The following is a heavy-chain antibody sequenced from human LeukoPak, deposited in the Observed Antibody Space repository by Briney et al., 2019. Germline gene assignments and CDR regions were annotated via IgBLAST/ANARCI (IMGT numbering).Heavy chain of an antibody. V-gene: IGHV4-59*01. CDR2: IYYSGST. D-gene: IGHD5-12*01. CDR1: GGSISSYY. CDR3: ARASGYAEVEY. J-gene: IGHJ4*02. Sequence: SETLSLTCTVSGGSISSYYWSWIRQPPGKGLEWIGYIYYSGSTKYNPSLKSRVTISVDTSKNQFSLKLSSVTAADTAVYYCARASGYAEVEYWGQGTLVTVSS.